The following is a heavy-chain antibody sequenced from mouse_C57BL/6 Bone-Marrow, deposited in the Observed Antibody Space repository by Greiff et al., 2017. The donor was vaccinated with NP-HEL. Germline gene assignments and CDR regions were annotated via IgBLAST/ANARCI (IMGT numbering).Heavy chain of an antibody. V-gene: IGHV1-81*01. CDR2: IYPRSGNT. D-gene: IGHD1-1*01. CDR3: AIYGSLFDY. J-gene: IGHJ2*01. Sequence: VQRVESGAELARPGASVKLSCKASGYTFTSYGISWVKQRTGQGLEWIGEIYPRSGNTYYNEKFKGKATLTADKSSSTAYMELRSLTSEDSAVYFCAIYGSLFDYWGQGTTLTVSS. CDR1: GYTFTSYG.